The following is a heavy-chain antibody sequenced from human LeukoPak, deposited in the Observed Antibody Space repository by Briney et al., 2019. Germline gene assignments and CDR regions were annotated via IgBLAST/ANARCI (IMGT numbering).Heavy chain of an antibody. CDR2: ISGSGGST. Sequence: PGGSLRLSCAASGFTFSSYAMSWVRQAPGKGLEWVSAISGSGGSTYYADSMKGPSTISRDNSKNTLYLQMNSLRAEDTAVYYCAKGEQWLVLSAFDIWGQGTMVTVSS. V-gene: IGHV3-23*01. D-gene: IGHD6-19*01. CDR1: GFTFSSYA. CDR3: AKGEQWLVLSAFDI. J-gene: IGHJ3*02.